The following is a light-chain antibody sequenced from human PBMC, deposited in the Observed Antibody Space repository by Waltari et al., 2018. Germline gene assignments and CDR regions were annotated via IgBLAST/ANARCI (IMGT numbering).Light chain of an antibody. V-gene: IGLV1-44*01. CDR1: GSNIGSNS. Sequence: QSVLTQPPSASGTPGQRVTISCSGGGSNIGSNSVNWYQQFPGTAPKLVIYNNDNRPSGVPDRFSGSKAGTSASLAIGGLQSEDEADYYCSAWEDRLNSNVFGSGTTVTVL. CDR2: NND. J-gene: IGLJ6*01. CDR3: SAWEDRLNSNV.